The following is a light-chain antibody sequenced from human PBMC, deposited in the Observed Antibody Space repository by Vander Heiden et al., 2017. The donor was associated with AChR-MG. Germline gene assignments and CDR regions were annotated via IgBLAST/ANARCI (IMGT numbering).Light chain of an antibody. CDR1: QRISTY. V-gene: IGKV1-27*01. J-gene: IGKJ1*01. Sequence: DFQMTQSPSSLSASVGDRVTITCRASQRISTYLAWYQQKPGRVPNLLIYAASTLQSGVPSRFSGSGSETEFSLTISSLQPEDVATYYCQKYNSAPQTFGQGTKVEIK. CDR3: QKYNSAPQT. CDR2: AAS.